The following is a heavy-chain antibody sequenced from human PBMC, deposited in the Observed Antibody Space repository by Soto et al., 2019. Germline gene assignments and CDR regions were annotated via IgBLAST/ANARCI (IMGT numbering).Heavy chain of an antibody. CDR1: GYTFVSYG. V-gene: IGHV1-2*02. D-gene: IGHD3-10*01. CDR3: ARDSGILALDY. CDR2: INPNSGGT. J-gene: IGHJ4*02. Sequence: ASVKVSCKASGYTFVSYGISWVRQAPGQGLEWMGWINPNSGGTNYAQKFQGRVTMTRDTSISTAYMELSRLRSDDTAVYYCARDSGILALDYWGQGTLVTVS.